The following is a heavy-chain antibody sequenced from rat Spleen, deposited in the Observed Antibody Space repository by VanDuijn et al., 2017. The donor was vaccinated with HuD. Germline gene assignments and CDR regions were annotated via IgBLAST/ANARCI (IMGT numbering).Heavy chain of an antibody. CDR2: IWSGRIT. CDR1: GFALTNYG. D-gene: IGHD1-7*01. CDR3: ARSYYGYTHYFNY. V-gene: IGHV2-16*01. Sequence: QVQLKESGPGLVQPSQTLSLTCTVSGFALTNYGVSWVRQPPGKGLEWVGAIWSGRITDYNSALKSRLSISRDTSKSQVFFKMNSLQTEDTAMYFCARSYYGYTHYFNYWGQGVMVTVSS. J-gene: IGHJ2*01.